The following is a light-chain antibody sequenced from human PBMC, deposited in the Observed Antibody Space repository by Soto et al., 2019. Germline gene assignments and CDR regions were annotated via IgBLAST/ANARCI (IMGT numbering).Light chain of an antibody. J-gene: IGKJ1*01. CDR1: QTISSW. CDR3: QHYNSYSEA. V-gene: IGKV1-5*03. Sequence: DIQMTQSPSTLSGSVGDRVTITGRASQTISSWLDWYQQKPGKAPKLLIYKASTLKSGVPSRFSGSGSGTEFTLTISSLPPDDFATYYCQHYNSYSEAFGQGTKVELK. CDR2: KAS.